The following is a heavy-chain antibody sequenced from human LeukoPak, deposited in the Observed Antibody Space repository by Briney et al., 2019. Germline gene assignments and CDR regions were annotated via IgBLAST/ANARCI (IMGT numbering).Heavy chain of an antibody. CDR3: ARDRGTSSYIFDY. CDR1: GFTFSTYS. V-gene: IGHV3-53*01. J-gene: IGHJ4*02. D-gene: IGHD2-2*01. CDR2: IYSAGAT. Sequence: GGSLRLSCAASGFTFSTYSMNWVRQAPGKGLEWVSVIYSAGATYYADSVRGRFTISRDNSKNTVYLQMNSLRAEDTAVYYCARDRGTSSYIFDYWGRGTLVTVSS.